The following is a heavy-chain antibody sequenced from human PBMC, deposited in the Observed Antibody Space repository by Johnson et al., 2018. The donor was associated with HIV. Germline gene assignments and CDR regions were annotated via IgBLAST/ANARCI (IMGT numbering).Heavy chain of an antibody. J-gene: IGHJ3*02. CDR3: AKDSDRYYYGSGDAFDI. CDR2: ISWDGANT. Sequence: EVLLLESGGLMVQPGGSLRLSCAASGFSFGDYAMHWVRQVTGKGLEWVSLISWDGANTYYADSVKGRFTISRDNSYNSLYLQMNSLRPEDTALYFCAKDSDRYYYGSGDAFDIWGRGTMVTVSS. CDR1: GFSFGDYA. D-gene: IGHD3-10*01. V-gene: IGHV3-43D*03.